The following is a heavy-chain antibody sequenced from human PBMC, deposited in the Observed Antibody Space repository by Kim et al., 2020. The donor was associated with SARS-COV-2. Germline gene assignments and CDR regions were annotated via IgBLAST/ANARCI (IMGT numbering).Heavy chain of an antibody. CDR2: T. J-gene: IGHJ4*02. CDR3: ARAGDYGDYGY. D-gene: IGHD4-17*01. Sequence: TSYAQKFQGRVTMTRDTSTSTVYMELSSLRSEDTAVYYCARAGDYGDYGYWGQGTLVTVSS. V-gene: IGHV1-46*01.